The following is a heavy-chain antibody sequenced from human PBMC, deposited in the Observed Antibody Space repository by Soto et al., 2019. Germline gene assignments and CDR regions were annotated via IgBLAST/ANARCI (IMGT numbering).Heavy chain of an antibody. D-gene: IGHD1-1*01. CDR3: ARGKGMEENYYYHGMDV. V-gene: IGHV1-3*01. J-gene: IGHJ6*02. Sequence: ASVQVSCKSSGYSFTTYAMHWVRQAPGQRLEWMAWINGGNGNTKYSQKFQDRVTITRDTSASIAYMELSSLRSEDTAVYYCARGKGMEENYYYHGMDVWGQGTTVTVSS. CDR2: INGGNGNT. CDR1: GYSFTTYA.